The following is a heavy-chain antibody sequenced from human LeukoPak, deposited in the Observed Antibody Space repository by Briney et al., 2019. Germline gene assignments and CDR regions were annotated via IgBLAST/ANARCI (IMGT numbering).Heavy chain of an antibody. V-gene: IGHV3-21*04. J-gene: IGHJ4*02. CDR2: ISSTSGYM. CDR3: ARVGGYCSSTSNCYSDY. Sequence: GGSLRLSCAASGFTFSSYTMTWVRQAPGKGLEWVSSISSTSGYMYYADSVKGRFTISRDNAKNSLYLQMNSPRAEDTAVYYCARVGGYCSSTSNCYSDYWGQGTLVTVSS. CDR1: GFTFSSYT. D-gene: IGHD2-2*01.